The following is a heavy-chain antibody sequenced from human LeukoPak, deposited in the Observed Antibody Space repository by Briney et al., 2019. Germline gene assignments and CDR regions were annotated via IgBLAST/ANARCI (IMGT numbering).Heavy chain of an antibody. CDR3: AKDRVGATGY. CDR1: GFTFSSYG. V-gene: IGHV3-30*18. J-gene: IGHJ4*02. Sequence: GGSLRLSCAASGFTFSSYGMHWVRQAPGKGLEWVAVISYDGSNKYYADSVKGRFTISRDNSKNTLYLQMNSLRAEDTAVYYCAKDRVGATGYWGQGTLVTVSS. CDR2: ISYDGSNK. D-gene: IGHD1-26*01.